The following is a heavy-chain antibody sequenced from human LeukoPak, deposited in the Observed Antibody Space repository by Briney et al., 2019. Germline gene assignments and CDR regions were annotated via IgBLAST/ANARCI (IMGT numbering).Heavy chain of an antibody. CDR1: GFTFSRFW. CDR3: ATSSGWFTSLS. J-gene: IGHJ4*02. V-gene: IGHV3-7*01. D-gene: IGHD6-19*01. CDR2: IKHDGSEK. Sequence: GGSLRLSCAAPGFTFSRFWMSWVRQAPGKGLEWVANIKHDGSEKYYVDSVKGRFTISRDNAKNSLYLQMNSLRAEDTAVYYCATSSGWFTSLSWGQGTLVTVSS.